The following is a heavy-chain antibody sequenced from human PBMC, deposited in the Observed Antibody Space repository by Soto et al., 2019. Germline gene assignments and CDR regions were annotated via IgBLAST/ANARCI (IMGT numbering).Heavy chain of an antibody. CDR3: ARGASPYSGRSEGYFDY. D-gene: IGHD1-26*01. Sequence: EVQLLESGGGLVQPGGSLRLSCAASGFSFNNYAMTWVRQAPGKGLEWVSSGDTYYADSVKGRFTVSRDNSKNRLYLQMNSLRAEETAVYYCARGASPYSGRSEGYFDYWGQGTLVTVSS. CDR1: GFSFNNYA. V-gene: IGHV3-23*01. J-gene: IGHJ4*02. CDR2: GDT.